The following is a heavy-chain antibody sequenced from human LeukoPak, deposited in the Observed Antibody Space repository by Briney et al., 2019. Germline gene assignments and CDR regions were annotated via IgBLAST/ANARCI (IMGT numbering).Heavy chain of an antibody. CDR3: AELGITMIGGV. V-gene: IGHV3-48*04. CDR2: ISSSGSTI. CDR1: GFSFSSYG. J-gene: IGHJ6*04. Sequence: GGSLRLSCAASGFSFSSYGMYWVRQAPGKGLEWVSYISSSGSTIYYADSVKGRFTISRDNAKNSLYLQMNSLRAEDTAVYYCAELGITMIGGVWGKGTTVTISS. D-gene: IGHD3-10*02.